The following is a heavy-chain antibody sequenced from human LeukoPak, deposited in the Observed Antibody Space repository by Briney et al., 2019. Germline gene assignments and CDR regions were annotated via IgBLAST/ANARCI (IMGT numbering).Heavy chain of an antibody. CDR3: ARVLYYYDSSGYYWDY. CDR1: GFTFSSYW. CDR2: IKQDGSEK. D-gene: IGHD3-22*01. J-gene: IGHJ4*02. V-gene: IGHV3-7*04. Sequence: PGGSLRLSCAASGFTFSSYWMSWVRQAPGKGLEWVANIKQDGSEKYYVDSVKGRFTISRDNAKNSLYLQMNSLRAEDTAVYYCARVLYYYDSSGYYWDYWGQGTLVTVSS.